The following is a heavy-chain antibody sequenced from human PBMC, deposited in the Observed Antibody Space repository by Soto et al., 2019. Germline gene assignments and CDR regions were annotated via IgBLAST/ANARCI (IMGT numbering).Heavy chain of an antibody. Sequence: PGGSLRLSCEASGFSFNNYGMHWVRQAPGKGLEWEAFVWHDGSNQGYADYVKGQFTISRDNSKNSLNLQMNSLRFEDTAVYYCTRAAIRGELLDYWGQGT. J-gene: IGHJ4*02. CDR2: VWHDGSNQ. V-gene: IGHV3-33*01. CDR3: TRAAIRGELLDY. D-gene: IGHD1-26*01. CDR1: GFSFNNYG.